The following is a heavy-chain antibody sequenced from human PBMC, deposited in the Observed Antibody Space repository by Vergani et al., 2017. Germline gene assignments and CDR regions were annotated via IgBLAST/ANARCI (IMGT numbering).Heavy chain of an antibody. J-gene: IGHJ5*02. CDR3: ARDFGWLRLSNWFDP. CDR2: INPNSGGA. CDR1: GYTFTGYF. D-gene: IGHD5-12*01. V-gene: IGHV1-2*02. Sequence: QVQLVQSGAEVKKPGASVKVSCKASGYTFTGYFIHWVRQAPGQGLDWMGWINPNSGGANYAQKFQGRVTMTRDTSISTAYMELSSLIIDDTAVYYCARDFGWLRLSNWFDPWGQGTLVTVSS.